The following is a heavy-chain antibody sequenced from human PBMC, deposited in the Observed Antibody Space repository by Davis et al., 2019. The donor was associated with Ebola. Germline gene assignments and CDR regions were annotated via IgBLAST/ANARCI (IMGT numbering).Heavy chain of an antibody. D-gene: IGHD6-19*01. V-gene: IGHV3-48*03. CDR2: INSSGSTI. Sequence: GGSLRLSCAASGFTFSSYEMNWVRQAPGKGLEWVSYINSSGSTIYHADAVKGRFTISRDNAKNSLYLQLTSLRGDDSAVYYCTTGGWGFGMDVWGQGTTVTVAS. CDR1: GFTFSSYE. CDR3: TTGGWGFGMDV. J-gene: IGHJ6*02.